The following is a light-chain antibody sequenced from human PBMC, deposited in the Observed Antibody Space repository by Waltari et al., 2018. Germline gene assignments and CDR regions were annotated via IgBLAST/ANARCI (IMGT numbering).Light chain of an antibody. CDR1: SSNIGSNT. CDR3: AAWDDSLNGWV. V-gene: IGLV1-44*01. CDR2: GND. J-gene: IGLJ3*02. Sequence: QSVLTQPPSASGTPGLRVTISCSGRSSNIGSNTGTWYKHLPGRAPKLLIYGNDQRPSGVPDRISGSKSGSSASLAINGLQSEDEADYYCAAWDDSLNGWVFGGGTKLTVL.